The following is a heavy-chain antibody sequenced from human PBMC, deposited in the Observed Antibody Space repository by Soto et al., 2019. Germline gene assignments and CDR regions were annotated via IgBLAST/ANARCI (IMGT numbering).Heavy chain of an antibody. Sequence: QVQLLQSGAEVKKPGASVKVSCKASGYTFTGYFMHWVRQAPGQGLEWMGWINPYSGGADYAQSFQGRVTMTRDTSISTVYMELSRLRFDDTAVYYCARVIRGAYYNSPLDTWGQGIVVTVSS. J-gene: IGHJ5*02. D-gene: IGHD3-10*01. V-gene: IGHV1-2*02. CDR3: ARVIRGAYYNSPLDT. CDR2: INPYSGGA. CDR1: GYTFTGYF.